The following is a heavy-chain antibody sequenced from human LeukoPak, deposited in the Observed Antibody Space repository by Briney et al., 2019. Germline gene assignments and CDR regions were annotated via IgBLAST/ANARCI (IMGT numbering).Heavy chain of an antibody. CDR1: GFTFSSHS. Sequence: GGSLRLSCAASGFTFSSHSMNWVRQAPGKGLEWVSSISTSSSYIYYADSVKGRFTISRDNAKNSLYLQINSLRAEDTAVYYCARQYSDILTGYHRGELYWYFDLWGRGTLVTVSS. CDR2: ISTSSSYI. D-gene: IGHD3-9*01. J-gene: IGHJ2*01. CDR3: ARQYSDILTGYHRGELYWYFDL. V-gene: IGHV3-21*01.